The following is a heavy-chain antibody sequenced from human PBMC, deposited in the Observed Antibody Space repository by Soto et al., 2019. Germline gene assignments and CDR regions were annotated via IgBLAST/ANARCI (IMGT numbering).Heavy chain of an antibody. J-gene: IGHJ3*02. CDR2: IYYSGST. CDR1: CFSISSSSYY. D-gene: IGHD5-18*01. V-gene: IGHV4-39*01. Sequence: SETLSLTCTVSCFSISSSSYYWGWIRQPPGKGLEWIGSIYYSGSTYYNPSLKSRVTISVDTSKNQFSLKLSSVTAADTAVYYCARHLGMAAYSYGPYDAFDIWGQGTMVT. CDR3: ARHLGMAAYSYGPYDAFDI.